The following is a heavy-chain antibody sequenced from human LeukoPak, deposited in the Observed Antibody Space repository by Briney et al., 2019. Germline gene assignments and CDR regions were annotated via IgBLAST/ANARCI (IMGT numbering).Heavy chain of an antibody. D-gene: IGHD3-10*01. V-gene: IGHV4-59*11. J-gene: IGHJ4*02. Sequence: SETLSLTCTVSGDSISRHYWNWIRQPPGKGLEYIGYIDHGGTTKYNPSLKSRITMSLDTSKSQFSLKLSSVTAADTAVYYCARLDYGSGSHPTHWGQGTLVTVSS. CDR2: IDHGGTT. CDR3: ARLDYGSGSHPTH. CDR1: GDSISRHY.